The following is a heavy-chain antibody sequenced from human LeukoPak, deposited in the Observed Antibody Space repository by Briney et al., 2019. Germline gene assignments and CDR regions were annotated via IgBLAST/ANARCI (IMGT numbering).Heavy chain of an antibody. J-gene: IGHJ5*02. CDR2: IYYSGST. CDR3: AREVYYYDSSGYYTNWFDP. CDR1: GGSISSYY. Sequence: SETLSLTCTVSGGSISSYYWSWLRQPPGKGLEWIGYIYYSGSTNYNPSLKSRVTISVDTSKNQFSLKLSSVTAADTAVYYCAREVYYYDSSGYYTNWFDPWGLGTLVTVSS. V-gene: IGHV4-59*01. D-gene: IGHD3-22*01.